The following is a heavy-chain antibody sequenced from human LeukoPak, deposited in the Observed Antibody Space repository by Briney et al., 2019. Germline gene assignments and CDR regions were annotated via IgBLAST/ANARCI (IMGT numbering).Heavy chain of an antibody. CDR1: GFTFSSYA. J-gene: IGHJ6*02. Sequence: GGSLRLSCAASGFTFSSYAMHWVRQAPGKGLEWVAVISYDGSNKYYADSVKGRFTISRDNSKNTLYLQMNSLRAEDTAVYYCARSLGDYYGMDVWGQGTTVTVSS. CDR3: ARSLGDYYGMDV. CDR2: ISYDGSNK. D-gene: IGHD4-17*01. V-gene: IGHV3-30*04.